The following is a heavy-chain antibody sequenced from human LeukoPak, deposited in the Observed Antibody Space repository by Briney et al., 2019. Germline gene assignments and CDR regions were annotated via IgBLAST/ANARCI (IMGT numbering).Heavy chain of an antibody. D-gene: IGHD2-15*01. Sequence: NPGGSLRLSCAASGFTFSSYSMNWVRQAPGKGLEWVSSISSSSSYIYYADSVKGRFTISRDNAKNSLYLQMNSLRAEDTAVYYCARVMVAATSYYYYGMDVWGQGTTVTVSS. J-gene: IGHJ6*02. V-gene: IGHV3-21*01. CDR1: GFTFSSYS. CDR3: ARVMVAATSYYYYGMDV. CDR2: ISSSSSYI.